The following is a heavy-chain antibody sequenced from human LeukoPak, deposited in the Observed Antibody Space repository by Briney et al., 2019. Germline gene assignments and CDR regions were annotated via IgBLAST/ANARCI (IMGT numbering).Heavy chain of an antibody. CDR2: IYHSGTT. CDR3: ARAREPLLYTYYFDY. J-gene: IGHJ4*02. CDR1: DYSISSGYF. Sequence: SETLSLTCTVSDYSISSGYFWVWIRQPPGRGLEWIGRIYHSGTTYYNPSLKSRVTISIDTSKNQFSLKLSSVTAADTALYYCARAREPLLYTYYFDYWGQGTLVTVSS. D-gene: IGHD2-2*02. V-gene: IGHV4-38-2*02.